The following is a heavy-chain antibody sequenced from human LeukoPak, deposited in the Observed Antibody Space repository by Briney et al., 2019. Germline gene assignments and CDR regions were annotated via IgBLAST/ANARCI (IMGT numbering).Heavy chain of an antibody. CDR2: IWYDGSNK. Sequence: GGSLRLSCAASGFTFSRYWMRWVRQAPGKGLEWVAVIWYDGSNKYYADSVKGRFTICRDNSKNTLYLQMNSLRAEDTAVYYCARDGSGDYWGQGTLVTVSS. D-gene: IGHD3-10*01. J-gene: IGHJ4*02. CDR3: ARDGSGDY. CDR1: GFTFSRYW. V-gene: IGHV3-33*08.